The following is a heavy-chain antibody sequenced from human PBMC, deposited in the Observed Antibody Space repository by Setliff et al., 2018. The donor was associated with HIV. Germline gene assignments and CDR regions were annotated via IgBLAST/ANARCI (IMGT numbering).Heavy chain of an antibody. CDR3: ARQKKVGTRHNALEI. J-gene: IGHJ3*02. V-gene: IGHV4-4*02. Sequence: SETLSLTCAVSGASVTEDNWWSWVRQAPGKGLEWIGEIHHSGGTNCNPSLKSRVIISLDKSENQLSLRLTSVTAADTALYYCARQKKVGTRHNALEIWGQGTKVTVSS. CDR2: IHHSGGT. D-gene: IGHD1-7*01. CDR1: GASVTEDNW.